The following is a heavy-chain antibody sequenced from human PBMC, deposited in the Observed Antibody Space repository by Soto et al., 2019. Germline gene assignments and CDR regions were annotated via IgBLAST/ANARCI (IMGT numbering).Heavy chain of an antibody. CDR1: GFTFDDYA. CDR3: AKDKGKGGTSITMVRGVMVQGYYFDY. Sequence: EVQLVESGGGLVQPGRSLRLSCAASGFTFDDYAMHWVRQAPGKGLEWVSGISWNSGSIGYADSVKGRFTISRDNAKNSLYLQMNSLRAEDTALYYCAKDKGKGGTSITMVRGVMVQGYYFDYWGQGTLVTVSS. CDR2: ISWNSGSI. D-gene: IGHD3-10*01. J-gene: IGHJ4*02. V-gene: IGHV3-9*01.